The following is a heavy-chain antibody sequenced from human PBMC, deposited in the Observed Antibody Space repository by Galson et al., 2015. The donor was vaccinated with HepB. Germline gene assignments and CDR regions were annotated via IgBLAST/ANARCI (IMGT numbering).Heavy chain of an antibody. CDR3: ARGYSNGYGKNAFEN. Sequence: QVQLQESGPGLVKPSQTLSLTCIVSGGSISSGGNCWSWIRQYPGKGLEWMGYIYYTGSTYYNPPRKSRLTISVDTSKGQFSLKLSSVTAADAAVYYCARGYSNGYGKNAFENWGQGTMVTVSS. V-gene: IGHV4-31*02. CDR2: IYYTGST. D-gene: IGHD5-18*01. J-gene: IGHJ3*02. CDR1: GGSISSGGNC.